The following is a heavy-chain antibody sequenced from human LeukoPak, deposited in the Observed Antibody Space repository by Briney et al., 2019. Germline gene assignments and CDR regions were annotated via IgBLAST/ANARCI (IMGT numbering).Heavy chain of an antibody. V-gene: IGHV3-21*01. D-gene: IGHD2-15*01. J-gene: IGHJ4*02. CDR3: AKTRVSGGSRPFDY. Sequence: PGGSLRLSCAASGFTFSIYSMNWVRQAPGKGLEWVSSISSSSSYIYYADSVKGRFTISRDNAKNSLYLQMNSLRAEDTAVYYCAKTRVSGGSRPFDYWGQGTLVTVSS. CDR1: GFTFSIYS. CDR2: ISSSSSYI.